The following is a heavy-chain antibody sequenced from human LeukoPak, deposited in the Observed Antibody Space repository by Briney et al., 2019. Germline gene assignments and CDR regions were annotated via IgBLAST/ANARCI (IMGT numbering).Heavy chain of an antibody. CDR1: GGSISSYY. Sequence: SETLSLTCTVSGGSISSYYWSWIRQPPGKGLEWIGYIYTSGSTNYNPSLKSRVTISVDTSKNQFSLKLSSVTAADTAVYYCAWYSSGWYYFDYWGQGTLVTVSS. CDR2: IYTSGST. J-gene: IGHJ4*02. CDR3: AWYSSGWYYFDY. D-gene: IGHD6-19*01. V-gene: IGHV4-4*09.